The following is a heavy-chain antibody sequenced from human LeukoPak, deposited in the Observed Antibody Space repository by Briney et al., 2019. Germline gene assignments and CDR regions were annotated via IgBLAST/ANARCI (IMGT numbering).Heavy chain of an antibody. CDR1: GGTFSSYA. Sequence: SVKASCKASGGTFSSYAISWVRQAPGQGLEWMGGIIPIFGTANYAQKFQGRVTITADESTSTAYVELSSLRSEDTAVYYCASATVTNYYYYYGMDVWGKGTTVTVSS. CDR2: IIPIFGTA. D-gene: IGHD4-17*01. CDR3: ASATVTNYYYYYGMDV. V-gene: IGHV1-69*13. J-gene: IGHJ6*04.